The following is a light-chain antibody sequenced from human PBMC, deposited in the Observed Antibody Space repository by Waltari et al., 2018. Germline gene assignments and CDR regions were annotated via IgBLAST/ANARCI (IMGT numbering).Light chain of an antibody. CDR2: GAS. V-gene: IGKV3-15*01. CDR3: QQYSNWPPWT. CDR1: QTVNSD. J-gene: IGKJ1*01. Sequence: IVMTQSPVTLSLSPGERASLSCRASQTVNSDLAWYQQMPGQAPMLLIYGASTRATGIPARFSGSGSGTEFTLTISSLQSEDFAVYYCQQYSNWPPWTFGQGTKVEIK.